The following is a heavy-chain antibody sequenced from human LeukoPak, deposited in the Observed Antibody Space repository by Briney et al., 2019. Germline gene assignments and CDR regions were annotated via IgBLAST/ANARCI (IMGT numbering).Heavy chain of an antibody. Sequence: SETLSLTCTVSGGSISYYYWSWIRQPPGKGLEWIGYIYYTGSTNCNPSLRSRVTISVDTSKNQFSLKLSSVTAADTAVYYCARDQTERGGVYYGMDVWGQGTTVTVSS. CDR3: ARDQTERGGVYYGMDV. V-gene: IGHV4-59*01. CDR2: IYYTGST. D-gene: IGHD1-1*01. J-gene: IGHJ6*02. CDR1: GGSISYYY.